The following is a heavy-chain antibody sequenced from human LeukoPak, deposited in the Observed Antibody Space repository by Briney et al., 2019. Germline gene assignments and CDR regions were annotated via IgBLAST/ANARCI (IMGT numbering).Heavy chain of an antibody. Sequence: SSETLSLTCTVSGGSISSYYWSWIRQPAGKGLEWIGRIYTSGSTNYNPSLKSRVTMSVDTSKNQFSLKLSSVTAADTAVYYCARDAYVVVPAASGWFDPWGQGTLVTVSS. CDR2: IYTSGST. CDR1: GGSISSYY. CDR3: ARDAYVVVPAASGWFDP. J-gene: IGHJ5*02. D-gene: IGHD2-2*01. V-gene: IGHV4-4*07.